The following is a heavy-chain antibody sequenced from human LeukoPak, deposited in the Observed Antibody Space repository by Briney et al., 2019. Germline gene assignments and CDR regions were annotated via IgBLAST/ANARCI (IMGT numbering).Heavy chain of an antibody. CDR2: IYPGDSDT. J-gene: IGHJ4*02. CDR3: ARRETGLGGALVGASNY. D-gene: IGHD1-26*01. V-gene: IGHV5-51*01. CDR1: GYNFTSYW. Sequence: GESLQISCKGSGYNFTSYWIGWVRQMPGKGLEWMGIIYPGDSDTRYSPSFQGQVTISADKSISTAYLQWSSLKASDTAMYYCARRETGLGGALVGASNYWGQGTLVTVSS.